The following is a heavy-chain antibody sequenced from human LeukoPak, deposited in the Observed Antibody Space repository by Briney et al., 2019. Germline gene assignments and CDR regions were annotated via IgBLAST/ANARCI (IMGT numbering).Heavy chain of an antibody. CDR3: ARLCPSRACDSRAKTGGLDY. CDR1: GASISSGDYY. CDR2: IYYSGST. J-gene: IGHJ4*02. V-gene: IGHV4-30-4*01. D-gene: IGHD3-22*01. Sequence: PSETLSLTCTVSGASISSGDYYWSWIRQRPGKGLEWIGYIYYSGSTYYNPSLKSRVTISADTSKNQFSLKLSSVTAADTAVYDCARLCPSRACDSRAKTGGLDYWGQGTLVTVSS.